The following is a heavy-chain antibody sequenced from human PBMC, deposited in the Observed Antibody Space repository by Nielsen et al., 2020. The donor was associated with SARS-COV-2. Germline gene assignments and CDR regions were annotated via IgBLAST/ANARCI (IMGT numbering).Heavy chain of an antibody. J-gene: IGHJ3*02. CDR2: ISAYEGNK. Sequence: ASVKDTCKASGCTFTTFGSSWVRQAPGQGLEWRGGISAYEGNKNYAQKFQGRVTMTTDTSTSKAYMELRSLRSDDTAVYYFARAQNYYDSSGYLRNDAFDIWGHGTMVPVST. V-gene: IGHV1-18*01. CDR3: ARAQNYYDSSGYLRNDAFDI. CDR1: GCTFTTFG. D-gene: IGHD3-22*01.